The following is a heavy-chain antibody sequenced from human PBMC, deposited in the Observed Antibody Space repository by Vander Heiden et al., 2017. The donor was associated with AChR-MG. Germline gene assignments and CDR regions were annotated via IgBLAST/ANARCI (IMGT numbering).Heavy chain of an antibody. J-gene: IGHJ6*02. V-gene: IGHV3-21*01. CDR3: ARDDRVFGELYYYYGMDV. Sequence: EVQLVESGGGLVKPGGSLRLSCAPSGFTFSSYSMNWVRQAPGKGLEWVSSISSSRSYIYYADSVKGRFTISRDNAKNSLYLQMNSLRAEDTAVYYCARDDRVFGELYYYYGMDVWGQGTTVTVSS. CDR2: ISSSRSYI. D-gene: IGHD3-10*02. CDR1: GFTFSSYS.